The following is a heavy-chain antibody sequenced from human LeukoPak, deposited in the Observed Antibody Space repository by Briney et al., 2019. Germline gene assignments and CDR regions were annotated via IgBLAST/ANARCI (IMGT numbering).Heavy chain of an antibody. CDR1: GGSISSGDYY. CDR2: IYYSGST. CDR3: ARDLSRTSSSWYFDY. J-gene: IGHJ4*02. D-gene: IGHD6-13*01. V-gene: IGHV4-30-4*08. Sequence: PSETLSLTCTVSGGSISSGDYYWSWIGQPPGKGLAWIGYIYYSGSTYYNPSLKSRVTISVDTSKNQFSLKLSSVTAADTTVYYCARDLSRTSSSWYFDYWGQGTLVTVSS.